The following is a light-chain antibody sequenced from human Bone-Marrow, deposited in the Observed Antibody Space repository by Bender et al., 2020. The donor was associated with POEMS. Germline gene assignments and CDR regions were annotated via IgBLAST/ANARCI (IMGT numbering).Light chain of an antibody. CDR3: SSFTTSRIYV. CDR1: KLVDKF. V-gene: IGLV3-1*01. J-gene: IGLJ1*01. Sequence: SYALTQPPSVSVSPGQTASIPCSGDKLVDKFVCWYQQRPGQSPVLVIYEDTKRPSGIPERFSGSNSGNTASLTISGLQAEDEADYYCSSFTTSRIYVFGTGSKVTVL. CDR2: EDT.